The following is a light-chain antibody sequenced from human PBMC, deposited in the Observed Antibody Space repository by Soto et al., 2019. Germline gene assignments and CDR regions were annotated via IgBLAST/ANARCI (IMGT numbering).Light chain of an antibody. CDR3: SSFARSSTP. CDR2: EVS. Sequence: QSALTQPASVSGSPGQSITISCTGTSSDVGSNNLVSWYQQHPGKAPKLMIYEVSRRPSGVSNRFSGSKSGHTASLTISGLQAEDEADYYCSSFARSSTPFGSGTKVTVL. J-gene: IGLJ1*01. V-gene: IGLV2-23*02. CDR1: SSDVGSNNL.